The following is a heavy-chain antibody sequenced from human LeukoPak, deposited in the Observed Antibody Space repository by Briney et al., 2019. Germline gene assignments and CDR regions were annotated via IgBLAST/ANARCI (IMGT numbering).Heavy chain of an antibody. CDR2: INHSGST. J-gene: IGHJ4*02. CDR1: GGSFSGYY. Sequence: SETLSLTCAVYGGSFSGYYWSWIRPPPGKGLEWIGEINHSGSTNYNPSLKSRVTISVDTSKNQFSLKLSSLTAADTAVYYCAGQHYDILTGPHPHFDSWGQGTLVTVSS. D-gene: IGHD3-9*01. CDR3: AGQHYDILTGPHPHFDS. V-gene: IGHV4-34*01.